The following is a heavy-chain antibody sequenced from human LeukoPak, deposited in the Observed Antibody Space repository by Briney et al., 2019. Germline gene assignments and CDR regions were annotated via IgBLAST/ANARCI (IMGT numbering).Heavy chain of an antibody. J-gene: IGHJ4*02. V-gene: IGHV4-59*01. Sequence: SETLSLTCTVSGGSISSYYWSWIRQPPGKGLEWIGYIYYSGSTNYNPSLKSRVTISVDTSKNQFSLKLSSVTAADTAVYYCARDGIQYSSSSGGSDYWGQGTLVTVSS. CDR2: IYYSGST. CDR1: GGSISSYY. CDR3: ARDGIQYSSSSGGSDY. D-gene: IGHD6-6*01.